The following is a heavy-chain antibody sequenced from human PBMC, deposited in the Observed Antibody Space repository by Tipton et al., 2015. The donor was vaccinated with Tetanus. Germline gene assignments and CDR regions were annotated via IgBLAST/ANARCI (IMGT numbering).Heavy chain of an antibody. CDR3: ARDHGITWGGMGYYYGMDV. Sequence: TLSLTCTVSGASVRAGDYSWNWIRQPPGKGLEWIGSIHDSGTTNYNPSLKSRLTMSVDTSNNLFSLKLTSVTAADTAVYYCARDHGITWGGMGYYYGMDVWGQGTTVTVSS. CDR2: IHDSGTT. J-gene: IGHJ6*02. D-gene: IGHD3-16*01. CDR1: GASVRAGDYS. V-gene: IGHV4-61*08.